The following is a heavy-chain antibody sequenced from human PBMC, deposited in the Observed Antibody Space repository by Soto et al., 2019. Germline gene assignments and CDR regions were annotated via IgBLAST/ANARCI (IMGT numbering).Heavy chain of an antibody. CDR2: ISGSGDSA. CDR3: AKDRGAAPPSDI. CDR1: GFTFSAYS. Sequence: GGSLRLSCAVSGFTFSAYSMRWLRQAPGKGLEWVSGISGSGDSADYADSVKGRFTISRDNSKNTLYLQMNSLRAEDTAVYYCAKDRGAAPPSDIWGQGKMVTVSS. J-gene: IGHJ3*02. V-gene: IGHV3-23*01. D-gene: IGHD3-10*01.